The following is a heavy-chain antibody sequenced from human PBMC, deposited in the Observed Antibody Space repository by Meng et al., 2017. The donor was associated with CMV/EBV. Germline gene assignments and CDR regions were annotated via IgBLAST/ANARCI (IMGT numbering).Heavy chain of an antibody. V-gene: IGHV3-23*01. J-gene: IGHJ3*02. CDR3: ATLVILDAFDI. CDR2: ISGSGGNT. CDR1: GFTFSSYD. Sequence: GESLKISCAASGFTFSSYDMSWVRQAPGKGLEWVSAISGSGGNTNYADSVKGRFTISRDNSKNTLYLQMNSLRAEDTAVYYCATLVILDAFDIWGQGTMVTVSS. D-gene: IGHD3-9*01.